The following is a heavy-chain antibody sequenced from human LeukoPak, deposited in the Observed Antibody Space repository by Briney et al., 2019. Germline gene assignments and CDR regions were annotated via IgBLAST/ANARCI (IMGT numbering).Heavy chain of an antibody. CDR2: IIPIFGTA. Sequence: SVKVSCKASGGTFSSYAISWVRQAPGQGLEWMGGIIPIFGTANYAQKFQGRVTITADESTSTAYMELSSLRSEDTAVYYCARGWNYGQDDAFDIWGQGTMVTVSS. V-gene: IGHV1-69*13. CDR1: GGTFSSYA. CDR3: ARGWNYGQDDAFDI. D-gene: IGHD1-7*01. J-gene: IGHJ3*02.